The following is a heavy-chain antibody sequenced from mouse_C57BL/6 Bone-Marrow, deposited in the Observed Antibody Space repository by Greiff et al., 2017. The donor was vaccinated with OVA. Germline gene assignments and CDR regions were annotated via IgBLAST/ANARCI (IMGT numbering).Heavy chain of an antibody. CDR1: GYSITSGYY. V-gene: IGHV3-6*01. D-gene: IGHD4-1*01. J-gene: IGHJ2*01. Sequence: EVKLQESGPGLVKPSQSLSLTCSVPGYSITSGYYWNWIRQFPGNKLEWMGYISYDGSNNYNPSLKNRISITRDTSKNQFFLKLNSVTTEDTATYYCARDWDGDDYWGQGTTLTVSS. CDR2: ISYDGSN. CDR3: ARDWDGDDY.